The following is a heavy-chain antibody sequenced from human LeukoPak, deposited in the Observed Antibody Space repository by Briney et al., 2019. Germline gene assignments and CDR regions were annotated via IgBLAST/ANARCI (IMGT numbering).Heavy chain of an antibody. CDR3: AREMTGEHPGFDP. J-gene: IGHJ5*02. D-gene: IGHD1/OR15-1a*01. Sequence: ASVKVSCKASGYTFTSYAMHWVRQAPGQRLEWMGWINAGNGNTKYSQKFQGRVTITRDTSASTAYMELSSLRSEDTAVYYCAREMTGEHPGFDPWGQGTLVTVSS. V-gene: IGHV1-3*01. CDR2: INAGNGNT. CDR1: GYTFTSYA.